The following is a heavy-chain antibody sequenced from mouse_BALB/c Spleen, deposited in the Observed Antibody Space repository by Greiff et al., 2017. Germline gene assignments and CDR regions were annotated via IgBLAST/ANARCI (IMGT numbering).Heavy chain of an antibody. J-gene: IGHJ4*01. V-gene: IGHV1S22*01. CDR2: IYPGSGST. CDR3: TRGGMITTGYAMDY. D-gene: IGHD2-4*01. Sequence: LQQPGSELVRPGASVKLSCKASGYTFTSYWMHWVKQRPGQGLEWIGNIYPGSGSTNYDEKFKSKATLTVDTSSSTAYMQLSRLTSEDSAVYYCTRGGMITTGYAMDYWGQGTSVTVSS. CDR1: GYTFTSYW.